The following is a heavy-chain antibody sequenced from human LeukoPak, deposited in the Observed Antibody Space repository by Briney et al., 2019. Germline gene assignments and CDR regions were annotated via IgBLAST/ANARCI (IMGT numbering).Heavy chain of an antibody. CDR3: ARHKPPPKGYCSSTSCFIGAGNWFDP. J-gene: IGHJ5*02. D-gene: IGHD2-2*01. CDR1: GGSFSGYY. CDR2: INHSGST. Sequence: SETLSLTCAVYGGSFSGYYWSWIRQPPGKGLEWIGEINHSGSTNYKPSLKSRVTISVDTSKNQFSLKLSSVTAADTAVYYCARHKPPPKGYCSSTSCFIGAGNWFDPWGQGTLVTVSS. V-gene: IGHV4-34*01.